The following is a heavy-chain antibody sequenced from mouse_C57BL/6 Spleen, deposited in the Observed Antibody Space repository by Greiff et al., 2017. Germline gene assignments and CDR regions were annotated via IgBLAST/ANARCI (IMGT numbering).Heavy chain of an antibody. J-gene: IGHJ3*01. CDR1: GYAFSSSW. CDR2: IYPGDGDT. Sequence: LVESGPELVKPGASVKISCKASGYAFSSSWMNWVKQRPGKGLEWIGRIYPGDGDTNYNGKFKGKATLTADKSSSTAYMQLSSLTSEDSAVYFCANPYYYGKGFAYWGQGTLVNVSA. D-gene: IGHD1-1*01. V-gene: IGHV1-82*01. CDR3: ANPYYYGKGFAY.